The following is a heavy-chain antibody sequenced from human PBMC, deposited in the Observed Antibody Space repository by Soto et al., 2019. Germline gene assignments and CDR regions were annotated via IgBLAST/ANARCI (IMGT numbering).Heavy chain of an antibody. J-gene: IGHJ3*02. CDR1: GFTFSSYS. CDR2: ISSSSSYK. CDR3: ARNGLGTGAFDI. D-gene: IGHD7-27*01. Sequence: GGSLRLSCAASGFTFSSYSMNWVRQAPGKGLEWVSSISSSSSYKYYSDSGQGRFTISRDNAKNSLYLHMNSLRAEDTALYYCARNGLGTGAFDIWGQGTMVTVSS. V-gene: IGHV3-21*01.